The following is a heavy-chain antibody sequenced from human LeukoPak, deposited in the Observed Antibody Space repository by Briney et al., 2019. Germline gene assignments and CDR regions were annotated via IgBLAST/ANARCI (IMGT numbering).Heavy chain of an antibody. CDR2: INHSGST. V-gene: IGHV4-34*01. J-gene: IGHJ4*02. CDR3: ATHGYCSGGSCYLFDY. D-gene: IGHD2-15*01. CDR1: GGSFSGYY. Sequence: SETLSLTCAVYGGSFSGYYWSWIRQPPGKGLEWIGEINHSGSTNYNPSLKSRVTISVDTSKTQFSLKLSSVTAADTAVYYCATHGYCSGGSCYLFDYWGQGTLVTVSS.